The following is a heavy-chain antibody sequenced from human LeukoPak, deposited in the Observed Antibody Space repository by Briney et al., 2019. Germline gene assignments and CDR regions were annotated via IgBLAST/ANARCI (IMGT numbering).Heavy chain of an antibody. D-gene: IGHD3-22*01. Sequence: PGGSLRLSCAASGFTFNTYAMTWVRQTPRKGLEWVSGISGRGDRTYSADSVKGRFTISRENSKNTLYLQMNSLRDDDTAVYYCAKGLEDRHDSTGYYSNWFDPWGQGTLVTVSS. CDR3: AKGLEDRHDSTGYYSNWFDP. J-gene: IGHJ5*02. CDR2: ISGRGDRT. CDR1: GFTFNTYA. V-gene: IGHV3-23*01.